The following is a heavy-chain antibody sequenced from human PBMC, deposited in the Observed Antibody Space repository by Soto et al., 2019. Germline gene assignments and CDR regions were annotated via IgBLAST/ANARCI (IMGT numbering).Heavy chain of an antibody. J-gene: IGHJ6*02. CDR1: GYTFTSYG. D-gene: IGHD3-22*01. CDR2: ISAYNGNT. V-gene: IGHV1-18*01. CDR3: ARDWSLGAAFYYYDSSGLWDGMDV. Sequence: ASVKVSCKASGYTFTSYGISWVRQAPGQGLEWMGWISAYNGNTNYAQKLQGRVTMTTDTSTSTAYMELRSLRSEDTAVYYCARDWSLGAAFYYYDSSGLWDGMDVWGQGTTVTVSS.